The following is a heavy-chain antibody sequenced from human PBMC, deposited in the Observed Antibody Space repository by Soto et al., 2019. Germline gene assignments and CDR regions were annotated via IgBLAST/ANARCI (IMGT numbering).Heavy chain of an antibody. V-gene: IGHV1-3*01. J-gene: IGHJ5*02. CDR1: GYPFTSYA. CDR2: INAGNGNT. Sequence: GXSVKVSCNASGYPFTSYAMHWVRQAPGQRLEWMGWINAGNGNTKYSQKFQGRVTITRDTSASTAYMELSSLRSEDTAVYYCARDRFPGQLRFDPWGQGTLVTVSS. D-gene: IGHD1-1*01. CDR3: ARDRFPGQLRFDP.